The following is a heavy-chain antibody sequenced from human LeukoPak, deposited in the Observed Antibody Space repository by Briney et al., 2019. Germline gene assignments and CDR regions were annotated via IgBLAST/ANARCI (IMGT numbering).Heavy chain of an antibody. J-gene: IGHJ4*02. D-gene: IGHD2-15*01. CDR2: IIPIFGTA. CDR1: GGTFSSYA. CDR3: ARGSRVAALSY. V-gene: IGHV1-69*06. Sequence: ASVKVSCKASGGTFSSYAISWVRQAPGQGLEWMGGIIPIFGTANYAQKFQGRVTITADKSTSTAYMELSSLRSEDTAMYYCARGSRVAALSYWGQGTLVTVSS.